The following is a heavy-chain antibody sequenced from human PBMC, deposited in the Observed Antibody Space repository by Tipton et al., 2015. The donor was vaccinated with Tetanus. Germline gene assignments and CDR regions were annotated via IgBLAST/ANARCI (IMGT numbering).Heavy chain of an antibody. CDR2: IDPNSGGT. CDR3: ARDRGDYIYYGMDV. V-gene: IGHV1-2*02. J-gene: IGHJ6*02. D-gene: IGHD3-22*01. Sequence: QVQLVQSGAEMKKPGASVKVSCKASGYTFTGYYMYWVRQAPGQGLEWMGWIDPNSGGTVYAQKFQGRVTMTRDTSISTAYMELSSLRSDDTAGYYCARDRGDYIYYGMDVWGPGTTVTVS. CDR1: GYTFTGYY.